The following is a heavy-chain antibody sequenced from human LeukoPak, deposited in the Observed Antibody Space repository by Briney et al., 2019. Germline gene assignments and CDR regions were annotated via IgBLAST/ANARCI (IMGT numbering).Heavy chain of an antibody. CDR3: AKWYGDYGFWFDP. Sequence: GRSLRLXCAASGFTFSSYGMHWVRQAPGQGLEWVAVIWYDGSNKYYADSVKGRFTISRDNSKNKLYLQMSSLRAEDTAVYYCAKWYGDYGFWFDPWGQGTLVTVSS. CDR1: GFTFSSYG. V-gene: IGHV3-33*06. J-gene: IGHJ5*02. CDR2: IWYDGSNK. D-gene: IGHD4-17*01.